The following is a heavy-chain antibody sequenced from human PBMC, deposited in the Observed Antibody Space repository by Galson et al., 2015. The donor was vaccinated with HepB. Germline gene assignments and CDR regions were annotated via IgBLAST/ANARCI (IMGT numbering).Heavy chain of an antibody. CDR2: IWYDGSDK. J-gene: IGHJ4*02. D-gene: IGHD5-24*01. CDR1: GFTFSTYG. Sequence: SLRLSCAASGFTFSTYGMHWVRQAPGKGLEWVAVIWYDGSDKYYADSVKGRFTMSRDNSKNTVYLQMNSLRADDTAVYYCARARMATISEYFDYWGQGTLVTVSS. V-gene: IGHV3-33*01. CDR3: ARARMATISEYFDY.